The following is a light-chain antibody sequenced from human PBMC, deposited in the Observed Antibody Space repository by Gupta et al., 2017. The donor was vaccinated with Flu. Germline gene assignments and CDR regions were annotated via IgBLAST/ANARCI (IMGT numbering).Light chain of an antibody. CDR3: QQCSQYPVT. CDR1: QGISHY. J-gene: IGKJ3*01. CDR2: AGS. V-gene: IGKV1-9*01. Sequence: PSFLSASVGDRVSITVLASQGISHYLAWSQDKPCEVPKLLIHAGSMVHTGVPSRFSGSASGTEFTRTISSLQPEDFGIYYCQQCSQYPVTFGTGTKVEVK.